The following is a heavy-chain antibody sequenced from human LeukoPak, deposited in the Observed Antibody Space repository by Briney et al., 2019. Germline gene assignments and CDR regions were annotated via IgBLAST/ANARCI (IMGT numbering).Heavy chain of an antibody. D-gene: IGHD3-3*01. Sequence: SETLSLTCTVSGGSISSSSYYWGWIRQPPGKGLEWIGSIYYSGSTYYNPSLKSRVTISVDTSKDQFSLKLSSVTAADTAVYYCAKTYYDFWSGYFDYWGQGTLVTVSS. CDR3: AKTYYDFWSGYFDY. V-gene: IGHV4-39*01. J-gene: IGHJ4*02. CDR1: GGSISSSSYY. CDR2: IYYSGST.